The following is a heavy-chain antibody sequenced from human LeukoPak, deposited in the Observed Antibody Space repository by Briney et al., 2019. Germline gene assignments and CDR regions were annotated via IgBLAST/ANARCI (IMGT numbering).Heavy chain of an antibody. V-gene: IGHV3-49*04. D-gene: IGHD3-22*01. CDR3: TRDSQYYYDSSGYYGSEGYYFDY. CDR2: IRSKAYGGTT. Sequence: AGGSLRLSCTASGFTFGDYAMSWVRQAPGKGLEWVGFIRSKAYGGTTEYAASVKGRFTISRDDSKSIAYLQMNSLKTEDTAVYYCTRDSQYYYDSSGYYGSEGYYFDYWGQGTLVTVSS. CDR1: GFTFGDYA. J-gene: IGHJ4*02.